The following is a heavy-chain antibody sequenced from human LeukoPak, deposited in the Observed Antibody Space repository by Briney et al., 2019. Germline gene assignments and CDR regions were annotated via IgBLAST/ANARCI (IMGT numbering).Heavy chain of an antibody. CDR1: GYSFTSYW. D-gene: IGHD4-17*01. J-gene: IGHJ4*02. V-gene: IGHV5-51*01. CDR2: IYPGDSDT. Sequence: KGGESLKISCKGSGYSFTSYWIGWVRQVPGKGLEWVGIIYPGDSDTRHSPSFQGPVTISDDKSISTAYLQWSSLKASDTAMYYCARPDYGDYVLDYWGQGTLVTVSS. CDR3: ARPDYGDYVLDY.